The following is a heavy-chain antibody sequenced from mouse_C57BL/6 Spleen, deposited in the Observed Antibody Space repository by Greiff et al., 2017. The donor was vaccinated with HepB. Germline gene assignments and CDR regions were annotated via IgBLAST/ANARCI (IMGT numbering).Heavy chain of an antibody. CDR2: IYPGDGDT. CDR3: ARSITTVVEYFDV. Sequence: QVQLKQSGPELVKPGASVKISCKASGYAFSSSWMNWVKQRPGKGLEWIGRIYPGDGDTNYNGKFKGKATLTADKSSSTAYMQLSSLTSEDSAVYFCARSITTVVEYFDVWGTGTTVTVSS. V-gene: IGHV1-82*01. CDR1: GYAFSSSW. D-gene: IGHD1-1*01. J-gene: IGHJ1*03.